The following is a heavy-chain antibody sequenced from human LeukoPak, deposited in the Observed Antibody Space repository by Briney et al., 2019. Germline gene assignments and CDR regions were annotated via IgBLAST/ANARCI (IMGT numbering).Heavy chain of an antibody. J-gene: IGHJ6*02. Sequence: GASVKVSCEASGGTFSSYAISWVRQAPGQGLEWMGGIIPIFGTANYAQKFQGRVTITADESTSTAYMELSSLRSEDTAVYYCASDSTRGQSLLYYYGMDVWGQGTTVTVSS. D-gene: IGHD3-10*01. CDR2: IIPIFGTA. V-gene: IGHV1-69*13. CDR1: GGTFSSYA. CDR3: ASDSTRGQSLLYYYGMDV.